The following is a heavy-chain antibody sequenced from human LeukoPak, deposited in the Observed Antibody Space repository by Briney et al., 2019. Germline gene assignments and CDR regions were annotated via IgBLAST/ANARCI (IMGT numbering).Heavy chain of an antibody. V-gene: IGHV3-30*04. J-gene: IGHJ4*02. CDR2: ISYDGSNR. D-gene: IGHD2-15*01. CDR3: ARVRGGGSLYYFDY. Sequence: PGRSLRLSCAASGFSFSSYAMHWVRQAPGTGLEWVAVISYDGSNRYYADSVKGRFTISRDNTKNTLYLQMNSLRAEDTAVYYCARVRGGGSLYYFDYWGQGTLVTVSS. CDR1: GFSFSSYA.